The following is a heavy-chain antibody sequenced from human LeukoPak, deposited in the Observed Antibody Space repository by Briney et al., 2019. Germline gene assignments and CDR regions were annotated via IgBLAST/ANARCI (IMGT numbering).Heavy chain of an antibody. CDR1: GLTVSSNY. D-gene: IGHD4-17*01. CDR3: ARALRDGWFDP. Sequence: GGSLRLSCAASGLTVSSNYMNWVRQAPGKGLEWVSVIYSSGSTYYTDSVKGRFTISRDNSKNTLYLQMNSLRAEDTAVHYCARALRDGWFDPWGLGTLVTVSS. J-gene: IGHJ5*02. V-gene: IGHV3-53*01. CDR2: IYSSGST.